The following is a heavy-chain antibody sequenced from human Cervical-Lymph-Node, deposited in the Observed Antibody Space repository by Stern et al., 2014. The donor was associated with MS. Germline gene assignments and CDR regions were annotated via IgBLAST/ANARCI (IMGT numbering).Heavy chain of an antibody. J-gene: IGHJ4*02. Sequence: QLQLQESGPGLVKPSQTLSLNCAVTGGSISSAEYYWSWIRQSPGKGLEWIGSVHYSGTTYFNPSLKSRVTISVDTSKNQFALNRRSVTAADTAVYYCSRDADGYSLVFGYWGRGTLVTVSS. D-gene: IGHD5-24*01. CDR2: VHYSGTT. V-gene: IGHV4-30-4*01. CDR3: SRDADGYSLVFGY. CDR1: GGSISSAEYY.